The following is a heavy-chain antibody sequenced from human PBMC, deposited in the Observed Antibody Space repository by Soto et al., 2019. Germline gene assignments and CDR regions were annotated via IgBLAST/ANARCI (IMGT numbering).Heavy chain of an antibody. CDR1: GISITSSY. V-gene: IGHV4-59*08. CDR3: ARGRHWFGP. Sequence: SETLSLTCTVSGISITSSYWNWFRQSPGKGLEWIGQISDRGDINYNPPLESRVAISTDTSKNQVSLTLTAVNAADTAVYVCARGRHWFGPWGQGTLVTVSS. J-gene: IGHJ5*02. CDR2: ISDRGDI.